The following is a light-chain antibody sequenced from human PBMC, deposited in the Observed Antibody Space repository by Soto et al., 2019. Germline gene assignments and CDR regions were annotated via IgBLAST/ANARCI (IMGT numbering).Light chain of an antibody. J-gene: IGKJ4*01. CDR1: QDSTKY. CDR3: QQLRMYPST. CDR2: DAS. V-gene: IGKV1-9*01. Sequence: IQLTQSPSSLSASVGDRVTITCRASQDSTKYLAWYQQKPGKAPNLLIYDASTLHSGVPSRFSGSGSGTEFTLTINSLQPDDFATYYCQQLRMYPSTFGGGTKVDIK.